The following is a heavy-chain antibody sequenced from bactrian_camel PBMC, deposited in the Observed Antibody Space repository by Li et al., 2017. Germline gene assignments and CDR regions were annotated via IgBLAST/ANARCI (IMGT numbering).Heavy chain of an antibody. Sequence: VQLVESGGGSAQAGGSLRLSCVVAEFSKNTKCMGWFRQAPGKEREVVATIYTGGDTTHYADSVKGRFTISQDNAKNTVYLQMNSLKPEDTAMYYCAAEPPGLLWAGCPMNPADFGYWGQGTQVTVS. CDR1: EFSKNTKC. CDR2: IYTGGDTT. V-gene: IGHV3S40*01. J-gene: IGHJ6*01. D-gene: IGHD3*01. CDR3: AAEPPGLLWAGCPMNPADFGY.